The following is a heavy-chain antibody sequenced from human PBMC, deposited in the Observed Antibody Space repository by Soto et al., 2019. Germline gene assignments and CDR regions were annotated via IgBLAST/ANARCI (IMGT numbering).Heavy chain of an antibody. D-gene: IGHD4-17*01. J-gene: IGHJ6*02. CDR1: GGSISSGGYY. CDR2: IYYSGST. V-gene: IGHV4-31*03. Sequence: QVQLQESGPGLVKPSQTLSLTCTVSGGSISSGGYYWSWIRQHPAKGLEWIGYIYYSGSTYYNPSPKSRLTISVDTSKNQFALKLISVTAADTAVYYCARLYGDGLNNYYGMDVWGQGTTVTVSS. CDR3: ARLYGDGLNNYYGMDV.